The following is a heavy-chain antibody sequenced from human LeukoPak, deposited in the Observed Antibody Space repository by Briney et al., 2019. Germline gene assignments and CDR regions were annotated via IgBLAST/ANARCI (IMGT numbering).Heavy chain of an antibody. J-gene: IGHJ6*03. CDR1: GYSISSGYY. CDR2: IYHSGST. V-gene: IGHV4-38-2*02. CDR3: TRGSIAYYYMDV. D-gene: IGHD3-22*01. Sequence: SETLSLTCTVSGYSISSGYYRGWIRQPPGKGLEWIGSIYHSGSTYYNPSLKSRVTISVDTSKNQFSLKLSSVTAADTAVYYCTRGSIAYYYMDVWGKGTTVTISS.